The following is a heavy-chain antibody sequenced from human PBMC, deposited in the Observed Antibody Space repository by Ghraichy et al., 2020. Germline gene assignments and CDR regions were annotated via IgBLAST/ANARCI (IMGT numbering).Heavy chain of an antibody. CDR2: IYWDSGGP. D-gene: IGHD4-17*01. V-gene: IGHV3-9*02. CDR3: TKDLNPGGADV. J-gene: IGHJ6*02. CDR1: GVASRDHA. Sequence: GGSPRLSCVASGVASRDHAMHWVRQAPGKGLEWVSGIYWDSGGPGYADSVKGRFTISRDNAKNSLYLQMNSLKVGDTALYYCTKDLNPGGADVWGPGTTVTVSS.